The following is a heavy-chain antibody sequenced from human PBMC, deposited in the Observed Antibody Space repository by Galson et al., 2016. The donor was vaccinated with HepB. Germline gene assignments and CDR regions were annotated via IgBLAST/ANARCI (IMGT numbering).Heavy chain of an antibody. J-gene: IGHJ5*02. CDR1: GYSLTSYY. V-gene: IGHV1-46*01. CDR2: INPSGGST. Sequence: SVKVSCKASGYSLTSYYMFWVRQAPGQGLEWMGIINPSGGSTNYAQKFQGRVTTTRDTSTSTVYMQLSSLRSEDTAVYYCARGSNSDFWSGYHENWFDPWGQGTLVTVSS. D-gene: IGHD3-3*01. CDR3: ARGSNSDFWSGYHENWFDP.